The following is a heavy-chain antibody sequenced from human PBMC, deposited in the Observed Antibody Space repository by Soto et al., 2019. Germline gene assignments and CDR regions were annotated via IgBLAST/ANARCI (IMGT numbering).Heavy chain of an antibody. CDR1: GYTFTSYY. D-gene: IGHD3-16*02. Sequence: ASVKVSCKASGYTFTSYYMHWVRQAPGQGLEWMGIINPSGGSTSYAQKFQGRVTMTRNTSISTAYMELSSLRSEDTAVYYCARGSYIWGSYRPGHYWGQGTLVTVSS. J-gene: IGHJ4*02. CDR2: INPSGGST. V-gene: IGHV1-46*01. CDR3: ARGSYIWGSYRPGHY.